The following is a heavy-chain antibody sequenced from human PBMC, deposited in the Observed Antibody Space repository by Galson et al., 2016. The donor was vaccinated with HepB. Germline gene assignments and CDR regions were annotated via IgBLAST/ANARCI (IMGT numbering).Heavy chain of an antibody. D-gene: IGHD3-22*01. CDR2: ISYDGGNK. CDR1: GFTFSSYG. J-gene: IGHJ3*02. CDR3: ARRGPMMVVVIYPTPDAFDI. Sequence: SLRLSCAASGFTFSSYGLHWVRQAPGKGLDLVAVISYDGGNKYYADSVKGRFTISRDNSKNTLYLQMNSLRAEDTAMFYCARRGPMMVVVIYPTPDAFDIWGQGTMVTVSS. V-gene: IGHV3-30*03.